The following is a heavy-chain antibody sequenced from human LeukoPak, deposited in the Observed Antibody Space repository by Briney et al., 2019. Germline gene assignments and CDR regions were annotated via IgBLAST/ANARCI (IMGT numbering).Heavy chain of an antibody. D-gene: IGHD3-10*01. CDR2: INHSGST. CDR1: GGSFSGYY. V-gene: IGHV4-34*01. CDR3: TRGRRITMVRGVIIFDY. Sequence: PSETLSPTCAVYGGSFSGYYWSWIRQPSGKGLEWIGEINHSGSTNYNPSLKSRVTISVDTSKNQFSLKLSSVTAADTAVYYCTRGRRITMVRGVIIFDYWGQGTLVTVSS. J-gene: IGHJ4*02.